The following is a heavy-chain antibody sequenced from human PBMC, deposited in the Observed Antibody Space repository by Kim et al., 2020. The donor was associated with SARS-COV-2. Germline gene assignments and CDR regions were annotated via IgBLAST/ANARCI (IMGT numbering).Heavy chain of an antibody. V-gene: IGHV1-69*01. D-gene: IGHD5-18*01. Sequence: CQGRVTITADESTSTAYMELSSLRSEDTAVYYCARYSYGPYYYYYYGMDVWGQGTTVTVSS. CDR3: ARYSYGPYYYYYYGMDV. J-gene: IGHJ6*02.